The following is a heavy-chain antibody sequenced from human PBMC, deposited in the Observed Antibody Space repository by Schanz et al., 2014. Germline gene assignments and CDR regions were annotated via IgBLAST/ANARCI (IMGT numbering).Heavy chain of an antibody. V-gene: IGHV4-59*12. D-gene: IGHD6-13*01. CDR2: IYSSGST. CDR1: GGSISGYY. CDR3: ARAAGPVDY. Sequence: QVQLQESGPGLEKPSETLSLTCTVSGGSISGYYWTWVRQSPGKGLEWIGYIYSSGSTNYNPSLKSRVTMSVDTSNNQFSLMLGSVTAADTAVYYCARAAGPVDYWGQGTLVTVSS. J-gene: IGHJ4*02.